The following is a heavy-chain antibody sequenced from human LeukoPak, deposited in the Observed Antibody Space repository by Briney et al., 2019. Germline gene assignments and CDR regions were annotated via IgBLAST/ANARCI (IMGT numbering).Heavy chain of an antibody. D-gene: IGHD2-21*01. CDR3: ARHVAHTSKIVF. V-gene: IGHV4-4*09. Sequence: PSETLSLTCTVSGDSITYYHWTWIRQPPGKALEWIGDIYPGGTTRYNPSLRSRTTISVDTSKNQFSLMLGSVTAADTALYYCARHVAHTSKIVFWGLGTLVTVSS. J-gene: IGHJ4*02. CDR2: IYPGGTT. CDR1: GDSITYYH.